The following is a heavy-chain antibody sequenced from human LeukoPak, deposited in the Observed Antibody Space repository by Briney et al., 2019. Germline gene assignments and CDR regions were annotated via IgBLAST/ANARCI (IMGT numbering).Heavy chain of an antibody. CDR2: IYTSGST. V-gene: IGHV4-4*07. Sequence: PSETLSLTCTFSGGSISSYYWSWIRQPAGKGLQWIGRIYTSGSTNYNPSLKSRVTMSVDTSKNQFSLKLSSVTAADTAVYYCASGVTVTKTNAFDIWGQGTMVTVSS. J-gene: IGHJ3*02. CDR3: ASGVTVTKTNAFDI. CDR1: GGSISSYY. D-gene: IGHD4-17*01.